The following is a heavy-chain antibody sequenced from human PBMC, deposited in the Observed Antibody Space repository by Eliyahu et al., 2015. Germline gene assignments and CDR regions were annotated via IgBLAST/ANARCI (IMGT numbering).Heavy chain of an antibody. CDR2: VSGSGIST. J-gene: IGHJ4*02. V-gene: IGHV3-23*01. Sequence: EVQLLESGGGLVQPGGSLRLSCAASGFTFSTYAMNWVRQAPGKGLNWVSTVSGSGISTYYADSVKGRFTISRDNSKDTVHLQMNSLRAEDTAIYYCVVVAASIGGIWGQGTLVTVSS. CDR3: VVVAASIGGI. CDR1: GFTFSTYA. D-gene: IGHD2-15*01.